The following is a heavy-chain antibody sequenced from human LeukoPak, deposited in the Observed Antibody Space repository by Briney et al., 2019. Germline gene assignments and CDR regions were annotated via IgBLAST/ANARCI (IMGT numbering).Heavy chain of an antibody. Sequence: SETLSLTCTVSGGSISSYYWSWIRQPPGKGLEWIGYIYTSGSTNYNPSHKSRVTISVDTSKNQFSLKLSSVTAADTAVYYCASRGGAALGFDYWGQGTLVTVSS. D-gene: IGHD6-6*01. CDR3: ASRGGAALGFDY. V-gene: IGHV4-4*09. CDR1: GGSISSYY. J-gene: IGHJ4*02. CDR2: IYTSGST.